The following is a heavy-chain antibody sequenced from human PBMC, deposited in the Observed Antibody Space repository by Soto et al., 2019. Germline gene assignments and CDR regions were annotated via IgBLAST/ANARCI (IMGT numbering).Heavy chain of an antibody. J-gene: IGHJ4*02. Sequence: GGSLRLSCAASGFTFSNYGMHWVRQAPGKGLEWVAFISDDGSNKYYADSMKGRFTMSRDNSKNTLYLQMNSLRAEDTAVYYCAKGPQHTSTMFGGALPVYYFDYWGQGTLVTVYS. CDR2: ISDDGSNK. CDR3: AKGPQHTSTMFGGALPVYYFDY. D-gene: IGHD3-3*01. CDR1: GFTFSNYG. V-gene: IGHV3-30*18.